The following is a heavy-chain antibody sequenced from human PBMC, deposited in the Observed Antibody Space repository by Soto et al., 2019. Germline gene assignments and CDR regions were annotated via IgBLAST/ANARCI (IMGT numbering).Heavy chain of an antibody. Sequence: EVKLVESGGGLVQPGGSLRLSCAASGFAFSSYYMSWDRQAPGKGLEWVANIKQDEREKYYLDSVKGRFTISRDDAKNSLFLQMNSLRVDDTAVYYCAREKRANGYFDYWGQGTLVTVSS. CDR2: IKQDEREK. CDR1: GFAFSSYY. V-gene: IGHV3-7*01. D-gene: IGHD4-17*01. CDR3: AREKRANGYFDY. J-gene: IGHJ4*02.